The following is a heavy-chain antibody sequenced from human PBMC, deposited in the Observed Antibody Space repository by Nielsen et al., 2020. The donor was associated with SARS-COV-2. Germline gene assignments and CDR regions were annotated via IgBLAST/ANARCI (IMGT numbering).Heavy chain of an antibody. V-gene: IGHV3-48*03. D-gene: IGHD3-3*01. CDR3: ARGRAIFGVAKDFDY. CDR2: ISSSGSTI. Sequence: GGSLRLSCAASGFTFSGYEMNWVRQAPGKGLEWLSYISSSGSTIYYADAVKGRFTISRDNAKNSLYLQMNSLRAEDTAVYYCARGRAIFGVAKDFDYWGQGTLVTVSS. CDR1: GFTFSGYE. J-gene: IGHJ4*02.